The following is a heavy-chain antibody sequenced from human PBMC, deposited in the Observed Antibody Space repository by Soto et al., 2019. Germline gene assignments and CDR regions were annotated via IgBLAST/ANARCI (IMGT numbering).Heavy chain of an antibody. CDR2: IHYNGNT. J-gene: IGHJ6*02. Sequence: QLQLQESGPGLVKPSETLSLTCTVSGGYSSDNSYYWGWIRQPPGKGLEWIGTIHYNGNTYYTPSLKSRVTISVATSRNQFSLRLRSVTAADTAVYYCTRQRGGSSRMISYYGMDVWGQGTTVTVSS. V-gene: IGHV4-39*01. D-gene: IGHD6-6*01. CDR3: TRQRGGSSRMISYYGMDV. CDR1: GGYSSDNSYY.